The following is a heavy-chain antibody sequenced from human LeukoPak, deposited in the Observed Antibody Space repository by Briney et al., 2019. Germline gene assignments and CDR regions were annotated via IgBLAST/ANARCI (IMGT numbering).Heavy chain of an antibody. Sequence: ASVKVSCKASGYSFSDYGITWVRQAPGQGLEWMGGIIPIFGTANYAQKFQGRVTITADESTSTAYMELSSLRSEDTAVYYCASSPSPLNYDILPGPSWFDPWGQGTLVTVSS. D-gene: IGHD3-9*01. J-gene: IGHJ5*02. V-gene: IGHV1-69*13. CDR3: ASSPSPLNYDILPGPSWFDP. CDR2: IIPIFGTA. CDR1: GYSFSDYG.